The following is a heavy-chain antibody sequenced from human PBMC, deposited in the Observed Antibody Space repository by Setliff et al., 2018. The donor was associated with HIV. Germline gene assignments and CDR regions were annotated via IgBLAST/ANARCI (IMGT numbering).Heavy chain of an antibody. Sequence: GGSLRLSCAASGFTFSSYAMQLVRQAPGKGLEWVAVISYDGSNKYYADSVKGRFTISRDNSKNTLYLQMNSLRAEDTAVYYCALGGYGIAAAGTIYYYYGLDVWGQGTTVTVSS. J-gene: IGHJ6*02. CDR2: ISYDGSNK. CDR1: GFTFSSYA. D-gene: IGHD6-13*01. V-gene: IGHV3-30-3*01. CDR3: ALGGYGIAAAGTIYYYYGLDV.